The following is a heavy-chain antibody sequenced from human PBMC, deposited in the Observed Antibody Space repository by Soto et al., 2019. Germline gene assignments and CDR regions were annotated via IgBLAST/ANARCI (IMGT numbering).Heavy chain of an antibody. J-gene: IGHJ6*02. CDR2: IYTSGST. CDR1: GGSISSYY. V-gene: IGHV4-4*07. Sequence: SETLSLTCTVSGGSISSYYWIWIRQPAGKGLEWIGRIYTSGSTNYNPSLKSRVTMSVDTSKDQFSLKLSSVTAADTAVYYCARGEAAAGNYYYYGMDVWGQGTTVTVSS. CDR3: ARGEAAAGNYYYYGMDV. D-gene: IGHD6-13*01.